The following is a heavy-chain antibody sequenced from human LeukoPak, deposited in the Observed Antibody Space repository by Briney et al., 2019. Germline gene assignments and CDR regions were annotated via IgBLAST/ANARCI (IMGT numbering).Heavy chain of an antibody. CDR2: SYYSGST. CDR3: ARTQYCSSTSCYSFDY. V-gene: IGHV4-30-4*08. J-gene: IGHJ4*02. CDR1: GGSISSGDYY. D-gene: IGHD2-2*01. Sequence: SETLSLTCTVSGGSISSGDYYWSWIRQPPGKGLEWIGYSYYSGSTYYNPSLKSRVTISVDTSKNQFSLKLSSVTAADTAVYYCARTQYCSSTSCYSFDYWGQGTLVTVSS.